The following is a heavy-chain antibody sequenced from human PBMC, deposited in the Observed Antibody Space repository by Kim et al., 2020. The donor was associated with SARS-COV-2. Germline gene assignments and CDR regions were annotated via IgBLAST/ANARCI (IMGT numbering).Heavy chain of an antibody. CDR1: GGTFSSYA. CDR3: ARRRIAARVYYYYGMDV. CDR2: IIPIFGTA. J-gene: IGHJ6*02. V-gene: IGHV1-69*13. Sequence: SVKVSCKASGGTFSSYAISWVRQAPGQGLEWMGGIIPIFGTANYAQKFQGRVTITADESTSTAYMELSSLRSEDTAVYYCARRRIAARVYYYYGMDVWGQGTTVTVSS. D-gene: IGHD6-6*01.